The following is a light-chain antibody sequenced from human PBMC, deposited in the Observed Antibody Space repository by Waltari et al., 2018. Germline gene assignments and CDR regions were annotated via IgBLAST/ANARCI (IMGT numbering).Light chain of an antibody. CDR2: KAS. Sequence: DIQMTQSPSTLSASVGDSVTITCRASQSISSWLALYQQKPGKAPKLLIYKASSLESGVPSRFSGSGSGTEFTLTISSLQPDDFATYYCQQYNSYSPGATFGQGTKVEIK. CDR3: QQYNSYSPGAT. J-gene: IGKJ1*01. CDR1: QSISSW. V-gene: IGKV1-5*03.